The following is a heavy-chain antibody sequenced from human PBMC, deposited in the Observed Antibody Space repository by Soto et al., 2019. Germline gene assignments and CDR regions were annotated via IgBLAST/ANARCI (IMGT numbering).Heavy chain of an antibody. CDR3: ARRGGGDSLFDS. CDR1: GGSFSSSNYY. D-gene: IGHD4-17*01. Sequence: SETLSLTCTVSGGSFSSSNYYWGWIRQSPGKGLEWIGNIFYGGGSGVAYYSPSLKSRVTISVDTSKNQFSLNMRSLTAADTAVYFCARRGGGDSLFDSWGQGKLVTVS. J-gene: IGHJ4*02. V-gene: IGHV4-39*01. CDR2: IFYGGGSGVA.